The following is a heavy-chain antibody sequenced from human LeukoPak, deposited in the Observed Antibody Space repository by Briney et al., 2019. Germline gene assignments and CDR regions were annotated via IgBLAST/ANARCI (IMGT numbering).Heavy chain of an antibody. CDR3: ASTRIGYFDWLSDDAFDI. J-gene: IGHJ3*02. CDR2: ISSSGSTI. Sequence: GGSLRLSCAASGFTFSSYEMNWVRQAPGKRLEWVSYISSSGSTIYYADSVKGRSTISRDNAKNSLYLQMNSLRAEDTAVYYCASTRIGYFDWLSDDAFDIWGQGTMVTVSS. D-gene: IGHD3-9*01. V-gene: IGHV3-48*03. CDR1: GFTFSSYE.